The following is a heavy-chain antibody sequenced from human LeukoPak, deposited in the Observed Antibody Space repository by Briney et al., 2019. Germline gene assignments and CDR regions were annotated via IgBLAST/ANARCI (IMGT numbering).Heavy chain of an antibody. Sequence: PGGSLRLSCVASGFMFSVYSMNWVRQAPGKGPEWVSYISSSGRYIDYADSVKGRFTISRDNAKNSLFLQMSSLRAEDTAVYYCARAGDPDYWGQGTLVTVSS. CDR1: GFMFSVYS. CDR2: ISSSGRYI. D-gene: IGHD3-10*01. V-gene: IGHV3-21*01. J-gene: IGHJ4*02. CDR3: ARAGDPDY.